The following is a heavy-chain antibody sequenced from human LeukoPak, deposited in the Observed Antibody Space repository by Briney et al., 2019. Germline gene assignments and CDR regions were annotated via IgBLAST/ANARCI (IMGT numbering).Heavy chain of an antibody. Sequence: GGSLRLSCAASGFTFSNYAMSWVRQTPGKGLEWVSVISGSGASTYDADSVKGRFTISRDNSKNTVYLQINSLRDEDTAVYYCAKDQGSGLGSYSWGYFDYWGQGTLVTVSS. D-gene: IGHD3-10*01. J-gene: IGHJ4*02. CDR2: ISGSGAST. CDR3: AKDQGSGLGSYSWGYFDY. CDR1: GFTFSNYA. V-gene: IGHV3-23*01.